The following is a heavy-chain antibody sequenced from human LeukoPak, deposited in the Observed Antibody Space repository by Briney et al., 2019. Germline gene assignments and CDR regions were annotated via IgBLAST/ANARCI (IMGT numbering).Heavy chain of an antibody. Sequence: GGSLRLSCAASEFTFSIYWMHWVRQAPGKGLVWVSLINSDGSSTSYADSVKGRFTISRDNAKNTLYLQMNSLRAEDTAVYYCARDRGLQPDYWGQGTLVTVSS. V-gene: IGHV3-74*01. J-gene: IGHJ4*02. D-gene: IGHD4-11*01. CDR2: INSDGSST. CDR1: EFTFSIYW. CDR3: ARDRGLQPDY.